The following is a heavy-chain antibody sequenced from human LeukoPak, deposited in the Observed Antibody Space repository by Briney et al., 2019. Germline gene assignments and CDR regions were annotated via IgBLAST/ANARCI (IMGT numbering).Heavy chain of an antibody. J-gene: IGHJ4*02. CDR2: ISYDGSNK. V-gene: IGHV3-30-3*01. D-gene: IGHD1/OR15-1a*01. CDR1: GFTFSSYA. CDR3: ARDNNGDY. Sequence: GRSLRLSCAASGFTFSSYAMHWVRQSPGKGLEWVAVISYDGSNKNYADSVKGRITISRDDSKNTLYLQMNSLRAEDTAVYYCARDNNGDYWGQGTLVTVSS.